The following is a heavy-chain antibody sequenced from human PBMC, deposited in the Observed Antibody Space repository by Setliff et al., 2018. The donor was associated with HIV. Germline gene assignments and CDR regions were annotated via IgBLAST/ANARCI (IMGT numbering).Heavy chain of an antibody. D-gene: IGHD6-19*01. Sequence: SETLSLTCTVSGGSISSYYWSWIRQPPGKGLEWIGYIYYSGSTNYNPSLKSRVTISVDTSKNQFSLKLSSVTAADTAVYYCAGGFVAVGHYYYYYMDVWGKGTTVTVSS. CDR1: GGSISSYY. CDR2: IYYSGST. CDR3: AGGFVAVGHYYYYYMDV. V-gene: IGHV4-59*01. J-gene: IGHJ6*03.